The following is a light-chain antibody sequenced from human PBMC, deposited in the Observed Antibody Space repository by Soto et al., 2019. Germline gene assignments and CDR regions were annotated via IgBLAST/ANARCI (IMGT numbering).Light chain of an antibody. CDR2: AAS. CDR3: QQSYSTPYVT. V-gene: IGKV1-39*01. J-gene: IGKJ1*01. CDR1: QSISSY. Sequence: GDRVTITCRASQSISSYLNWYQQKPGKAPKLLIYAASSLQSGVPSRFSGSGSGTDFTLTISSLQPEDFATYYCQQSYSTPYVTFGQGTKVDNK.